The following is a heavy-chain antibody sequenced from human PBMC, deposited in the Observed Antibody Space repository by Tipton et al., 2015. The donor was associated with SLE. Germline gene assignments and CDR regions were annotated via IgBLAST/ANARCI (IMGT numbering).Heavy chain of an antibody. J-gene: IGHJ6*02. CDR1: GFTFSSYA. V-gene: IGHV3-23*03. CDR3: AKDVKASWSGYYGSLKHYYGFDV. Sequence: VQLVQSGGGLVQPGGSLRLSCAGSGFTFSSYAMIWVRQAPGMGLEWVSFIYSATSTYYADSVKGRFTISRDNSQNMLFLQMDSLRVDDSAIYYCAKDVKASWSGYYGSLKHYYGFDVWGQGTTVTVSS. CDR2: FIYSATST. D-gene: IGHD3-3*01.